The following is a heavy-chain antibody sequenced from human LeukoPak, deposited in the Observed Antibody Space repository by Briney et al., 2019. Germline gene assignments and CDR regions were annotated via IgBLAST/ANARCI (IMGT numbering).Heavy chain of an antibody. Sequence: GESLRLSCAASGFTFSSYAMSWVRQAPGKGLEWVSGISVSGGSTAYAGSVKGRFTISRDNPRNTLHMQMNSLGAEDTALYYCAIMHPYYDGNGYWVQWGQGTLVTVSS. CDR2: ISVSGGST. CDR3: AIMHPYYDGNGYWVQ. CDR1: GFTFSSYA. D-gene: IGHD3-22*01. J-gene: IGHJ4*02. V-gene: IGHV3-23*01.